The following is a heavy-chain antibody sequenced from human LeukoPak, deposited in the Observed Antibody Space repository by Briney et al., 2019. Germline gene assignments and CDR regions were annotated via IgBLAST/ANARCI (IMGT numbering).Heavy chain of an antibody. CDR3: ARDSPVNYDFWSGSSHAFDI. D-gene: IGHD3-3*01. V-gene: IGHV4-4*07. J-gene: IGHJ3*02. Sequence: SETLSLTCTVSGGSISSYYWSWIRQPAGKGLEWIGRIYTSGSTNYNPSLKSRVTMPVDTSKNQFSLKLSSVTAADTAVYYCARDSPVNYDFWSGSSHAFDIWGQGTMVTVSS. CDR2: IYTSGST. CDR1: GGSISSYY.